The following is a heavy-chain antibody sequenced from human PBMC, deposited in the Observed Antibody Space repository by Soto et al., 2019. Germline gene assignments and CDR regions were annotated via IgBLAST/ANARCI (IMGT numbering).Heavy chain of an antibody. V-gene: IGHV4-4*02. CDR2: IFHTGSA. Sequence: QVQLQESGPGLMKPSGTLSLTCAVSGGSITSNWWSWVRQPPGKGLEWIAEIFHTGSANYNPSLMGRLTISTDKSRNHLSLNLNSVTAADTAVYYCARHIAVSVTRGFDHWGQGTLLTVSS. D-gene: IGHD2-21*01. CDR1: GGSITSNW. J-gene: IGHJ4*02. CDR3: ARHIAVSVTRGFDH.